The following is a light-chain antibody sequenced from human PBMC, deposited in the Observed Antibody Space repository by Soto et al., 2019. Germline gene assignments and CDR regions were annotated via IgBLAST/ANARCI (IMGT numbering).Light chain of an antibody. J-gene: IGKJ2*01. CDR1: QSVSSN. Sequence: ELVMTQSPATLSVSPGERATLSCRASQSVSSNLAWYQQKPGQAPRLLIYVASTRATGIPARFSGSGSGTEFTLTISSLQSEDFAVYYCQQYNNWPPYTFGQGTTLESK. CDR2: VAS. V-gene: IGKV3-15*01. CDR3: QQYNNWPPYT.